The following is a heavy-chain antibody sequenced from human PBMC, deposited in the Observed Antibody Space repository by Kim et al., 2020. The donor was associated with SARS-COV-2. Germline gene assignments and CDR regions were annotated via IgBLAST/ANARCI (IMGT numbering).Heavy chain of an antibody. J-gene: IGHJ4*02. Sequence: VSVRSRITSNPDQSKNQFSLQLNSVTPEDTAVYYCARERDYGGNSADFDYWGQGTLVTVSS. D-gene: IGHD4-17*01. CDR3: ARERDYGGNSADFDY. V-gene: IGHV6-1*01.